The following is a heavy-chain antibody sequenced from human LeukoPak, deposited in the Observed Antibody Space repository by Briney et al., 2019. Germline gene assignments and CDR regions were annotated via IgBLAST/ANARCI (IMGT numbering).Heavy chain of an antibody. D-gene: IGHD1-26*01. CDR3: GMSGDRVPLQDDVFDV. CDR1: GFTFSSYA. Sequence: GGSLRLSCAASGFTFSSYAMSWVRQAPGKGLEWMGIIYPGDSGPTYSPSFQGQVTISVDKSINTAYLQWSSLQASDTAMYYCGMSGDRVPLQDDVFDVWGQGTMVTVST. J-gene: IGHJ3*01. CDR2: IYPGDSGP. V-gene: IGHV5-51*01.